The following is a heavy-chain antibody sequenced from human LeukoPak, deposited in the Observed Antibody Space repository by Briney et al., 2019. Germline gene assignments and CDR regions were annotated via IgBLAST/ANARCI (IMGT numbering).Heavy chain of an antibody. CDR2: ISYDGSNK. CDR1: GFTFSSYA. V-gene: IGHV3-30*04. Sequence: GRSLRLSCAASGFTFSSYAMHWVRQAPGKGLEWVAVISYDGSNKYYADSVKGRFTISRDNSKNTLYLQMNSLRAEDTAVYYCTGLETPPVAFDIWGQGTMVTVSS. D-gene: IGHD5-24*01. J-gene: IGHJ3*02. CDR3: TGLETPPVAFDI.